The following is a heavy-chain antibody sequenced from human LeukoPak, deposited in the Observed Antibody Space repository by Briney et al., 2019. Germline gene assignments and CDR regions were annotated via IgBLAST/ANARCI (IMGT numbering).Heavy chain of an antibody. CDR1: GGSFSGYY. D-gene: IGHD3-22*01. CDR2: INHSGST. V-gene: IGHV4-34*01. J-gene: IGHJ5*02. Sequence: PSETLSLTCAVYGGSFSGYYWSWIRQPPGKGLEWIGEINHSGSTNYNPSLKSRVTISVDTSKNQFSLKLSSVTAAGTAVYYCARGDYYGWNWFDPWGQGTLVTVSS. CDR3: ARGDYYGWNWFDP.